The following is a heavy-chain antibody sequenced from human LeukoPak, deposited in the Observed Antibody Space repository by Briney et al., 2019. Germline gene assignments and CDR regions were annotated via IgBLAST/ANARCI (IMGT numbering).Heavy chain of an antibody. CDR3: AREDTLVRGLGTFDI. CDR2: ITPVFGTA. CDR1: GGTFSSYT. V-gene: IGHV1-69*01. Sequence: SVKVSCKASGGTFSSYTISWVRQAPGQGPEWMGGITPVFGTANYAENFQGRITITADDSTSTSYMGLSSPRSEDTAVYYCAREDTLVRGLGTFDIWGQGTLVTVSS. D-gene: IGHD3-10*01. J-gene: IGHJ3*02.